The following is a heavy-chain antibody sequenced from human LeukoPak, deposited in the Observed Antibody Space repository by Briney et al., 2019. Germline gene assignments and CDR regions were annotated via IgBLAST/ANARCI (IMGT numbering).Heavy chain of an antibody. D-gene: IGHD3-22*01. CDR3: ARGPTMKMDV. CDR1: GFTFSHSA. V-gene: IGHV3-21*01. J-gene: IGHJ6*04. Sequence: GGSLRLSCAASGFTFSHSAMNWVRQAPGKGLEWVSSINSGSSHIYYAGSVKGRFTISRDNAKNSLYLQMNSLRAEDTAVYYCARGPTMKMDVWGKGTTVTVSS. CDR2: INSGSSHI.